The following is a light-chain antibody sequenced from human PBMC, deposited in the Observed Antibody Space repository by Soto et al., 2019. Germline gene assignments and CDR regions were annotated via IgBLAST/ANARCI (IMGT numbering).Light chain of an antibody. CDR1: QDINSY. Sequence: DIQMTQSPSSLSASVGDRVTITCRASQDINSYLHWYQQKLGRAPKLLISSTSSLQGGVPSRFSGSGSGTDFTLTISSLQPEDFATYFCQQGYSTPPTFGGGTKVEIK. J-gene: IGKJ4*01. CDR2: STS. CDR3: QQGYSTPPT. V-gene: IGKV1-39*01.